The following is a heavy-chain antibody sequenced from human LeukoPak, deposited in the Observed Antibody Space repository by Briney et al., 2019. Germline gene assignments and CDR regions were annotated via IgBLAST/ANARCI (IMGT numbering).Heavy chain of an antibody. CDR3: AKDLTNWNDGTYFDY. V-gene: IGHV3-23*01. J-gene: IGHJ4*02. CDR1: GFTFSSYA. CDR2: IRGSGTNT. Sequence: GGSLRLSCAASGFTFSSYAMTWVRQAPGKGLEWVSVIRGSGTNTDYSDSVKGRFTISRDNSKNTLYLQMNSLRAEDTAMYFCAKDLTNWNDGTYFDYWGQGTLVTVSS. D-gene: IGHD1-1*01.